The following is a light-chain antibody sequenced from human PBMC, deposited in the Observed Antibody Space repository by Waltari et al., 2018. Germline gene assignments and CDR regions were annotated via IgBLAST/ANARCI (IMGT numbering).Light chain of an antibody. CDR3: QVWDTTRGF. CDR1: KLGDKY. V-gene: IGLV3-1*01. J-gene: IGLJ1*01. CDR2: QDA. Sequence: SYDLTQPPSASVSPGQTATITCSGDKLGDKYVFWYQQKPGQSPVLVLYQDAKRPSGIPARFSGSNSGNTATLTIRMTQPMDEADYYCQVWDTTRGFYGSGTKVTVL.